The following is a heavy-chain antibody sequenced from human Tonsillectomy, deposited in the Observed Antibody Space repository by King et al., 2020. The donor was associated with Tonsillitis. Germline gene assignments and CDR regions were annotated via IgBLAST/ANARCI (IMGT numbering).Heavy chain of an antibody. CDR3: AGDKXIWLLRSYYFDY. J-gene: IGHJ4*02. D-gene: IGHD5-24*01. V-gene: IGHV1-46*01. Sequence: VQLVESGAEVKKPGASVKVSCKASGYTFTSYYMHWVRQAPGRGLEWMGIINPSGGSTSYAQKFQGRVTMTRDTSTSTVYMELSSLRSEDTAVYYCAGDKXIWLLRSYYFDYWGQGTLVTVSS. CDR1: GYTFTSYY. CDR2: INPSGGST.